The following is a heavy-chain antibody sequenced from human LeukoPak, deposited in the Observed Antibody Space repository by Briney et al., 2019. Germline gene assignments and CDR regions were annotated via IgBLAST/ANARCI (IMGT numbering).Heavy chain of an antibody. D-gene: IGHD5-12*01. CDR3: ARQHLAVATIIDY. V-gene: IGHV4-59*08. J-gene: IGHJ4*02. CDR1: GDSISPYY. CDR2: LHYSGST. Sequence: SETLSLTCTVSGDSISPYYWGWIRQPPGKGLEWIGYLHYSGSTNYNPSLKSRVTISVDTSKNQFSLKLSSVTAADTAVFYCARQHLAVATIIDYWGQGTLVTVSS.